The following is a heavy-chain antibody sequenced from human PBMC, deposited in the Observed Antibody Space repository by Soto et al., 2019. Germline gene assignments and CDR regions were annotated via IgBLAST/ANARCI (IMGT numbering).Heavy chain of an antibody. CDR2: ISGSGDNT. CDR3: AKNFDFAGYYTEF. D-gene: IGHD3-22*01. V-gene: IGHV3-23*01. CDR1: GFTFSSYA. J-gene: IGHJ4*02. Sequence: PGGSLRLSCAASGFTFSSYAMSWVRQAPGKGLEWVSAISGSGDNTYYANSVKGRFTISRDNSKNTLFLQMNSLRGEDTAVYYCAKNFDFAGYYTEFWGQGTQVTVSS.